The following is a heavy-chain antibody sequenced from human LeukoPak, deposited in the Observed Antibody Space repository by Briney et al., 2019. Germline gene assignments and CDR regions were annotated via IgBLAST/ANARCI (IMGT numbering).Heavy chain of an antibody. CDR2: ISGSGGST. CDR3: AKRLGRRVNFDY. J-gene: IGHJ4*02. V-gene: IGHV3-23*01. D-gene: IGHD6-25*01. Sequence: QAGGSLRLSCAASGFTFSSYAMSWVRQAPGKGLEWVSAISGSGGSTYYADSVKGRFTISRDNSKNTLYLRMNSLRAEDTAVYYCAKRLGRRVNFDYWGQGTLVTVSS. CDR1: GFTFSSYA.